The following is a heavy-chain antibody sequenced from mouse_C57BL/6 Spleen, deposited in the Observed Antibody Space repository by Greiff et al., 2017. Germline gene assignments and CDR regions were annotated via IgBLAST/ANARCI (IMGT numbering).Heavy chain of an antibody. V-gene: IGHV1-39*01. CDR2: INPNYGTT. D-gene: IGHD1-1*01. CDR3: ATYYYGSSFAY. Sequence: VQLQQSGPELVKPGASVKISCKASGYSFTDYNMNWVKQINGKSLEWIGVINPNYGTTSYHQKFKGKATLTVAQSSSTAYMQLNSLTSEDSAVYYCATYYYGSSFAYWGQGTLVTVSA. CDR1: GYSFTDYN. J-gene: IGHJ3*01.